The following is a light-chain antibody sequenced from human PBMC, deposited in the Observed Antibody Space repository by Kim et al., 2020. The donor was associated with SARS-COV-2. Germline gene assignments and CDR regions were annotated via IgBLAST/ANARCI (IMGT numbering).Light chain of an antibody. CDR2: AAS. J-gene: IGKJ2*01. CDR3: QQRYSTPREYT. V-gene: IGKV1-39*01. Sequence: DIQMTQSPSSLSASVGDRVTITCRASQSISSYLNWYQQKPGKAPKLLIYAASSLQSGVPSRFSGSGSGTDFTLTISSLQPEDFATYYCQQRYSTPREYTFGQGTKLEI. CDR1: QSISSY.